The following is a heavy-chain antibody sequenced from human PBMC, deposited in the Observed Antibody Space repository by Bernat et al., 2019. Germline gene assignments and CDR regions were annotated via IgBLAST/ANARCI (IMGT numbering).Heavy chain of an antibody. CDR1: GFTFTSCA. V-gene: IGHV3-23*04. CDR2: ISGGGSTT. Sequence: EVQLVESGGGLVQPGGSLRLSCAASGFTFTSCAMSWVRQAPGKGLEWVSSISGGGSTTYYADSVRGRFAISRDNSKNTLFLQMDSLRAEDTAIYFCAKLSGNNWRGFFEFWGQGTLVTVSS. D-gene: IGHD1-1*01. CDR3: AKLSGNNWRGFFEF. J-gene: IGHJ4*02.